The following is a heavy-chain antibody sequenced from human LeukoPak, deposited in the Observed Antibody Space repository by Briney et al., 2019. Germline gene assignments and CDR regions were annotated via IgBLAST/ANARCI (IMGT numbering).Heavy chain of an antibody. CDR3: ARAISAWSYFYYMDV. D-gene: IGHD6-19*01. J-gene: IGHJ6*03. Sequence: SETLSLTCTVSGDSITSFYWSWLRQSPGKGLEWIGYFYYSRGTTYNPSLRSRATISADTSQNQFSLKLRSVTAADTAVYYCARAISAWSYFYYMDVWGKGTTVTVSS. V-gene: IGHV4-59*01. CDR1: GDSITSFY. CDR2: FYYSRGT.